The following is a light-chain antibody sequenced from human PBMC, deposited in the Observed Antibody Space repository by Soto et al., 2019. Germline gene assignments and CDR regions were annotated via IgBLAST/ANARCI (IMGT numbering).Light chain of an antibody. CDR2: GAS. V-gene: IGKV3-20*01. J-gene: IGKJ3*01. Sequence: DIVLTQSPGTLSLSPGDRATLSCRASQGVSFSYLSWYQQKPGQAPRLLIFGASTRATGVPDRFSCSGSGTDFTLTISRLEPEDSAIYYCHQSGRPPYIFGPGTKVEIK. CDR3: HQSGRPPYI. CDR1: QGVSFSY.